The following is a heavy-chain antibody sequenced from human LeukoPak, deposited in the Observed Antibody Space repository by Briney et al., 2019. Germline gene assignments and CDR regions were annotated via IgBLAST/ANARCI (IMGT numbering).Heavy chain of an antibody. CDR3: ARGGGYDSFDY. Sequence: GGSLRLSCAASGFTFSDYYISWIRQAPGKGLEWISYISSSGRTVDQADSVKGRITISRDNAKNSVYLQMNSLTADDTAVYYCARGGGYDSFDYWGQGTQVTVSS. D-gene: IGHD5-12*01. CDR1: GFTFSDYY. J-gene: IGHJ4*02. V-gene: IGHV3-11*01. CDR2: ISSSGRTV.